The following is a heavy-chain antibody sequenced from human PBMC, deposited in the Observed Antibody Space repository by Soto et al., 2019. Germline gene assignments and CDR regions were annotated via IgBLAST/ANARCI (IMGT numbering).Heavy chain of an antibody. CDR2: ISGSGGST. D-gene: IGHD4-17*01. CDR1: GFTFSSYA. CDR3: AKVPVPRRVYFDY. Sequence: GWSLRLSCAASGFTFSSYAMSWVRQAPGKGLEWVSAISGSGGSTYYADSVKGRFTISRDNSKNTLYLQMNSLRAEDTAVYYCAKVPVPRRVYFDYWGQGTLVTVSS. V-gene: IGHV3-23*01. J-gene: IGHJ4*02.